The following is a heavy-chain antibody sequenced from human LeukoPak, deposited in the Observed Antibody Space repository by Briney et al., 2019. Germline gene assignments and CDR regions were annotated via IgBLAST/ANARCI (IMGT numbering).Heavy chain of an antibody. Sequence: ASVRVSCKASGYTFSIYGFSWVRQAPGQGLEWMGWISAYNGNTNYAQKFQGRVTMTTDTSTSTAHMELRSLRSDDTAVYYCARAHYYDSSGLDFWGQGTLVTVSS. D-gene: IGHD3-22*01. V-gene: IGHV1-18*01. CDR1: GYTFSIYG. J-gene: IGHJ4*02. CDR2: ISAYNGNT. CDR3: ARAHYYDSSGLDF.